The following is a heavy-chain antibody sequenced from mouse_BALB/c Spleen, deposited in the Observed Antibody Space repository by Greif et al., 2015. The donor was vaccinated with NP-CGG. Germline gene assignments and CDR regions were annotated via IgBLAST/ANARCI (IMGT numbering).Heavy chain of an antibody. CDR1: GFSFTGYG. V-gene: IGHV2-6-7*01. J-gene: IGHJ4*01. CDR2: IWGDGST. D-gene: IGHD1-1*01. Sequence: VKLMESGPGLVAPSQSLSITCTVSGFSFTGYGVNWVRQPPGKGLEWLGMIWGDGSTDYNSALKSRLSISKDNSKSQVFLKMNSLQTDDTARYYCARDSYYYGSSYPYYYAMDYWGQGTSVTVSS. CDR3: ARDSYYYGSSYPYYYAMDY.